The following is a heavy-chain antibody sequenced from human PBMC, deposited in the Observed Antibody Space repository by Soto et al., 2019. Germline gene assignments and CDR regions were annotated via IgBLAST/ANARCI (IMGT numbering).Heavy chain of an antibody. CDR1: GFTFRSYG. D-gene: IGHD1-26*01. CDR3: AKDVVVGATTGLGDYYYYYGMDV. CDR2: ISYDGSNK. J-gene: IGHJ6*02. V-gene: IGHV3-30*18. Sequence: ESGGGVVQPGRSLRLSCAASGFTFRSYGMHWVRQAPGKGLEWVAVISYDGSNKYYADSVKGRFTISRDNSKNTLYLQMNSLRAEDTAVFYCAKDVVVGATTGLGDYYYYYGMDVWGQGTTVTVSS.